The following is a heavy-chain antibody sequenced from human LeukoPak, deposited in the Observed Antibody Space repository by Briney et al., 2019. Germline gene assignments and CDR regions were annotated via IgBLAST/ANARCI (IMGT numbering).Heavy chain of an antibody. V-gene: IGHV3-11*04. Sequence: GGSLRLSCAASGFAFSDYYMSWIRQAPGEGLESISYISSSGNTIHDADSLKGRFTISRDNAKNSLYLQMNSLRAEDTAVYYCARSQTGSSSWYYFDYWGQGTLVTVSS. CDR3: ARSQTGSSSWYYFDY. D-gene: IGHD6-13*01. CDR2: ISSSGNTI. CDR1: GFAFSDYY. J-gene: IGHJ4*02.